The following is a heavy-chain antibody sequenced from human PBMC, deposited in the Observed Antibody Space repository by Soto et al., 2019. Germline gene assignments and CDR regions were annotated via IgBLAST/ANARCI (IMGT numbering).Heavy chain of an antibody. Sequence: PSETLSLTCTVSGGSISSYYWSWIRQPPGKGLEWIGYIYYSGSTNYNPSLKSRVTISVDTSKNQFSLKLSSVTAADTAVYYCALTTGITGPLWWFDPWGQGTLVTVSS. V-gene: IGHV4-59*01. J-gene: IGHJ5*02. D-gene: IGHD1-20*01. CDR2: IYYSGST. CDR3: ALTTGITGPLWWFDP. CDR1: GGSISSYY.